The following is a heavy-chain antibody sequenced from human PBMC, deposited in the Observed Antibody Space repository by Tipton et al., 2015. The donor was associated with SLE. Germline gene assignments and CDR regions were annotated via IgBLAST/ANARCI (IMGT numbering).Heavy chain of an antibody. V-gene: IGHV4-39*07. Sequence: TLSLTCTVSGGSISSSSYYWGWIRQPPGKGLEWIGSIYYSGSTNYNPSLKSRVTMSVDTSKNQFSLKLSSVTAADTAVYYCARSLIAAPRDNWFDPWGQGTLVTVSS. D-gene: IGHD6-13*01. CDR2: IYYSGST. J-gene: IGHJ5*02. CDR3: ARSLIAAPRDNWFDP. CDR1: GGSISSSSYY.